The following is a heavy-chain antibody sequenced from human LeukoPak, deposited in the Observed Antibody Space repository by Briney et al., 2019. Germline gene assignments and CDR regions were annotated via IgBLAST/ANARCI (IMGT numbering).Heavy chain of an antibody. D-gene: IGHD6-19*01. CDR1: GFTFSSYS. CDR2: LSGGSDYI. V-gene: IGHV3-21*01. CDR3: AKIGGGWYWDS. J-gene: IGHJ4*02. Sequence: GGSLRLSCAASGFTFSSYSMNWVRQAPGKGLEWVSSLSGGSDYIFYADPVKGRFTVSRDNARNALYLQMHSLRAEDTAVYYCAKIGGGWYWDSWGQGTLVTVSS.